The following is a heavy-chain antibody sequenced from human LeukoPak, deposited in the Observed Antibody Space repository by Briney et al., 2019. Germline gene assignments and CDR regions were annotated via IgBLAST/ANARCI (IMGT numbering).Heavy chain of an antibody. V-gene: IGHV3-74*03. Sequence: PGGSLRLSCAASGFIFSSNSMHWVRHAPGKWLVWVSAINSDGSITTYADSVKGRFTFSRDNAENTLYLQMNSLRADDTAVHYCTRAYHYGMDVWGQGTTVTVSS. CDR3: TRAYHYGMDV. CDR2: INSDGSIT. J-gene: IGHJ6*01. CDR1: GFIFSSNS.